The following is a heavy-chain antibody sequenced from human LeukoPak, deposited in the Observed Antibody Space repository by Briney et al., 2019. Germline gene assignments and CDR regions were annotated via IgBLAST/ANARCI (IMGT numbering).Heavy chain of an antibody. CDR2: MNPNSGNT. V-gene: IGHV1-8*02. D-gene: IGHD4-17*01. Sequence: ASVKVSCKASGYTFTSYDINWVRQATGQGLEWMGWMNPNSGNTGYAQKLQGRVTMTTDTSTSTAYMELRSLRSGDTAVYYCARGTVTEPDYWGQGTLVTVSS. J-gene: IGHJ4*02. CDR1: GYTFTSYD. CDR3: ARGTVTEPDY.